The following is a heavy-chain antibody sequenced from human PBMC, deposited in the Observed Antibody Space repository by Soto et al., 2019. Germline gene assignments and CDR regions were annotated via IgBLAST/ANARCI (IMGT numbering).Heavy chain of an antibody. CDR1: GFTFSSYG. J-gene: IGHJ4*02. D-gene: IGHD2-2*01. Sequence: GGSLRLSCAASGFTFSSYGMHWVRQAPGKGLEWVAVIWYDGSNKYYADSVKGRFTISRDNSKNTLYLQMNSLRAEDTAVYYCARGIVVVPAAIDYWGQGTLVTVS. CDR2: IWYDGSNK. V-gene: IGHV3-33*01. CDR3: ARGIVVVPAAIDY.